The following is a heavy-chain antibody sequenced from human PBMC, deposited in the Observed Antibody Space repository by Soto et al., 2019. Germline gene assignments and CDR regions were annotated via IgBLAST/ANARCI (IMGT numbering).Heavy chain of an antibody. CDR2: IYYIGTT. V-gene: IGHV4-61*01. D-gene: IGHD3-16*01. Sequence: QVQLQESGPGLVKPSETLSLTCSVSDGSVNTGNYYWSWIRQPPGKGLEWIGHIYYIGTTNYNPSLNRRVTISVDTSKNQFSLKVTSVTAADTAVYFCAREEKQLSRYGGDFDYWGQGILVTVSS. CDR1: DGSVNTGNYY. CDR3: AREEKQLSRYGGDFDY. J-gene: IGHJ4*02.